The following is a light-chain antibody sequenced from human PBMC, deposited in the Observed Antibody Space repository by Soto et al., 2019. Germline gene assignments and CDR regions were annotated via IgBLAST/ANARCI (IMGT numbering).Light chain of an antibody. J-gene: IGKJ3*01. CDR2: AAS. Sequence: AIQMTQSPSSLSASVGDRVTITCRASQGIRNDLDWFQQKPGKAPKLLIYAASNLQSGVPARFSGSGSGTDFTLTISSLQPEDFATYYCLQKYIYPFTFGPGTKVDIK. CDR1: QGIRND. V-gene: IGKV1-6*01. CDR3: LQKYIYPFT.